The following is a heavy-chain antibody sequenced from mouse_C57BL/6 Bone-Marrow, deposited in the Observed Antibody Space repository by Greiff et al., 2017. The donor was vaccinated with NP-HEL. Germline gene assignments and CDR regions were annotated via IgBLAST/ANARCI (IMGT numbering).Heavy chain of an antibody. CDR3: TRDRGYWFAY. J-gene: IGHJ3*01. CDR1: GFTFSSYA. CDR2: ISSGGDYI. V-gene: IGHV5-9-1*02. Sequence: EVQLVESGEGLVKPGGSLKLSCAASGFTFSSYAMSWVRQTPEKRLAWVAYISSGGDYIYYADTVKGRFTISRDNARNTLYLQMSSLKSEDTAMYYCTRDRGYWFAYWGQGTLVTVSA. D-gene: IGHD2-2*01.